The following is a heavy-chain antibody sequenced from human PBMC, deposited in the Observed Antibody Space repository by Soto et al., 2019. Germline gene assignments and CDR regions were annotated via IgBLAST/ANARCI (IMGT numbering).Heavy chain of an antibody. D-gene: IGHD3-22*01. J-gene: IGHJ3*02. Sequence: SETLSLTCTVSGGSISSGGYYWSWIRQHPGKGLEWIGYIYYSGSTYYNPSLKSRVTISVDTSKNQFSLKLSSVTAADTAVYYCAGSNITGYYDSSGDHAFDIWGQGTMVTVSS. CDR1: GGSISSGGYY. V-gene: IGHV4-31*03. CDR3: AGSNITGYYDSSGDHAFDI. CDR2: IYYSGST.